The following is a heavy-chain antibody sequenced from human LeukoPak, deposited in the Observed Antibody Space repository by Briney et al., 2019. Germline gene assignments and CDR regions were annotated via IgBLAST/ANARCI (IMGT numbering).Heavy chain of an antibody. D-gene: IGHD2-2*01. CDR1: GFTFRDYW. CDR2: VKQDGTEK. CDR3: ARERGGYCSTTSGPQGTRVAFDI. J-gene: IGHJ3*02. V-gene: IGHV3-7*01. Sequence: PGGSLRLSCEASGFTFRDYWMTWVRQAPGKGLEWVANVKQDGTEKFYVDSVKGRFTISRDNGKNSLYLQMNSLRAEDTAVYYCARERGGYCSTTSGPQGTRVAFDIWGQGTMVTVSS.